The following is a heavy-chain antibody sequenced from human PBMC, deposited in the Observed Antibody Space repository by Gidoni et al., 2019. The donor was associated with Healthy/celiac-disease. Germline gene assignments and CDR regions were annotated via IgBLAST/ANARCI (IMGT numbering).Heavy chain of an antibody. D-gene: IGHD3-10*01. V-gene: IGHV4-34*01. Sequence: QVQLQQWGAGLVKPSETMYLTCAVYGGSFSGYYWSWTRPPPGKGLEWIGEMNHSGSTTYNPSLTSRVTISVDTSKNQFSLKLSSVTAADTAVYYCARGRVRSHYYGSGSYPPPPNWFDPWGQGTLVTVSS. CDR3: ARGRVRSHYYGSGSYPPPPNWFDP. J-gene: IGHJ5*02. CDR2: MNHSGST. CDR1: GGSFSGYY.